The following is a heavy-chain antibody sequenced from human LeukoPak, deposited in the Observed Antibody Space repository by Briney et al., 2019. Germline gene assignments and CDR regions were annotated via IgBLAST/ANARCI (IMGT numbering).Heavy chain of an antibody. CDR3: ARRSSSGGYYGMDV. J-gene: IGHJ6*02. Sequence: PGGSLRLSCAASGFTFSSYAMSWVRQAPGKGLEWVSSLSGSGGGTYYADSVKGRFTISRDNSKSTLYLQMNSLRAEDTAVYYCARRSSSGGYYGMDVRGQGTTVTVSS. CDR2: LSGSGGGT. CDR1: GFTFSSYA. D-gene: IGHD6-6*01. V-gene: IGHV3-23*01.